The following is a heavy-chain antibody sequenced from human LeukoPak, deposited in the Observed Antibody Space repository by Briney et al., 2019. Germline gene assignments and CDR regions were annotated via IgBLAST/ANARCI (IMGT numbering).Heavy chain of an antibody. CDR2: IIPIFGTA. V-gene: IGHV1-69*13. CDR3: GVDTAMVAVAY. J-gene: IGHJ4*02. D-gene: IGHD5-18*01. CDR1: GGTFSSYA. Sequence: ASVKVSCKASGGTFSSYAISWVRQAPGQGLEWMRGIIPIFGTANYAQKFQGRVTITADESTSTAYMELGSLRSEDTAAYYCGVDTAMVAVAYWGQGTLVTVSS.